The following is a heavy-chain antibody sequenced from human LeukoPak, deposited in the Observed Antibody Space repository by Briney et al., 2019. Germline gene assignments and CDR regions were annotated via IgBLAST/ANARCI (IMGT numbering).Heavy chain of an antibody. Sequence: PGGSLRLSCAASGFTVSSNYMSWVRQAPGKGLEWVSVIYSGGSTYYADSVKGRFTISRHNSKNTLNLQMNSLRAEDTAVYYCARDRFKYSGYDQYYYYYGMDVWGQGTTVTVSS. D-gene: IGHD5-12*01. V-gene: IGHV3-53*04. CDR2: IYSGGST. J-gene: IGHJ6*02. CDR3: ARDRFKYSGYDQYYYYYGMDV. CDR1: GFTVSSNY.